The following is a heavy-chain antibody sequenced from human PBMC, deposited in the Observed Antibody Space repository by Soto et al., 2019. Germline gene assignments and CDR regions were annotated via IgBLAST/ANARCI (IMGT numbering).Heavy chain of an antibody. CDR2: IYWDDDK. CDR3: ALHKYYSYSSGYYSGAEYFQH. D-gene: IGHD3-22*01. Sequence: QITLKESGPTLVKPTQTLTLTCTFSGFSLSTSGVGVGWIRQPPGKALEWLALIYWDDDKRYSPSLKSRLTITKDTSKNHVVLTMTNMDPVDTATYYCALHKYYSYSSGYYSGAEYFQHWGQGTLVTVSS. J-gene: IGHJ1*01. V-gene: IGHV2-5*02. CDR1: GFSLSTSGVG.